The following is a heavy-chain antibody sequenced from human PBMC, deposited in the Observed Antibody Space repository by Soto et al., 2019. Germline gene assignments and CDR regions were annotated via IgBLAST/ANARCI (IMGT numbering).Heavy chain of an antibody. V-gene: IGHV1-8*01. D-gene: IGHD2-2*01. Sequence: QVQLVQSGAEVRKPGASVKVSCKASGYAFTSSDINWMRQATGQGLEWMGWMNPNSGHTNYAQKFQGRVTMTRNTSISTAYMELTSPRSEDTAFYYCASGMSTTWGQGTLVTVSS. CDR1: GYAFTSSD. CDR3: ASGMSTT. J-gene: IGHJ5*02. CDR2: MNPNSGHT.